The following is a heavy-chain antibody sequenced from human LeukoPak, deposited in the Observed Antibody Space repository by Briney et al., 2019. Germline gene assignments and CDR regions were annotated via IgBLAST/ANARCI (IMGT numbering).Heavy chain of an antibody. V-gene: IGHV3-21*01. D-gene: IGHD6-19*01. CDR1: GFTFSSYG. CDR3: ARKYSSGWYDY. CDR2: ISSSSSYI. J-gene: IGHJ4*02. Sequence: PGGSLRLSCAASGFTFSSYGMSWVRQAPGKGLEWVSSISSSSSYIYYADSVKGRFTISRDNAKNSLYLQMNSRRAEDTAVYYCARKYSSGWYDYWGQGTLVTVSS.